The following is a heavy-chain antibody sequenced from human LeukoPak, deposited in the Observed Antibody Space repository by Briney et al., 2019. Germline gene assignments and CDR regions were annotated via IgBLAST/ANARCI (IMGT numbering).Heavy chain of an antibody. J-gene: IGHJ4*02. D-gene: IGHD3-10*01. V-gene: IGHV3-23*01. CDR2: ISGSGGST. CDR1: GFTFSSYA. CDR3: AKRSNYGSGSYPDY. Sequence: GGSLRLSCAASGFTFSSYAMSWVRQAPGKGLEWVSAISGSGGSTYYADSVKGRFTSSRDNSKNTLYLQMNSLRAEDTAVYYCAKRSNYGSGSYPDYWGQGTLVTVSS.